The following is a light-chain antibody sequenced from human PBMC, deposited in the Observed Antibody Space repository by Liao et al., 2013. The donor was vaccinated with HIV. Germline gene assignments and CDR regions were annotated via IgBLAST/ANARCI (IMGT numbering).Light chain of an antibody. V-gene: IGLV3-10*01. CDR1: KLGDKY. CDR3: YSTDSSGNQRV. Sequence: SYELTQPPSVSVSPGQTASITCSGDKLGDKYACWYQQKPGQSPVLVINEDSKRPSGIPERFSGSSSGTMATLTISGAQVEDEADYYCYSTDSSGNQRVFGGGTKLTVL. CDR2: EDS. J-gene: IGLJ3*02.